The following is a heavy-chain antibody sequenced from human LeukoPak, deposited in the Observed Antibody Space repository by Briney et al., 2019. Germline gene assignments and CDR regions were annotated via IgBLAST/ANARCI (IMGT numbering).Heavy chain of an antibody. D-gene: IGHD1-26*01. CDR2: IYYGGST. V-gene: IGHV4-59*01. Sequence: PSETLSLTCTVSGGSISSYYWSWIRQPPGKGLEWIGYIYYGGSTNYNPSLKSRVTISVDTSKNQFSLKLSSVTAADTAVYYCATEWELHDAFDIWGQGTMVTVSS. J-gene: IGHJ3*02. CDR1: GGSISSYY. CDR3: ATEWELHDAFDI.